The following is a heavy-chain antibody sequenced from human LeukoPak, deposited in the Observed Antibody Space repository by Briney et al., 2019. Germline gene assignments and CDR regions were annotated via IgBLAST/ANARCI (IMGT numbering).Heavy chain of an antibody. CDR2: INTNTGNP. V-gene: IGHV7-4-1*01. CDR3: ARDSPLDAFDI. Sequence: ASVKVSCKASGYTFTNYAMNWVRQAPGQGLEWMGWINTNTGNPTYAQGFTGRFVFSLDTSVSTAYLQIGSLEAEDTAVYYCARDSPLDAFDIWGQGTMVTVSS. CDR1: GYTFTNYA. J-gene: IGHJ3*02.